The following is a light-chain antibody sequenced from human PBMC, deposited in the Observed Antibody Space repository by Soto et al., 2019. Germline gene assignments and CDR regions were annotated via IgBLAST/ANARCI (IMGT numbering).Light chain of an antibody. CDR2: KAS. J-gene: IGKJ1*01. V-gene: IGKV1-5*03. CDR1: QSISSW. CDR3: QQYNSYSWT. Sequence: DIQKTQSPSTLSASVGDRVTITCRASQSISSWLAWYQQKPGKAPKLLIYKASSLESGVPSRFSGSGSGTEFTLTISILQPDDFATCDCQQYNSYSWTCGQGTKVDIK.